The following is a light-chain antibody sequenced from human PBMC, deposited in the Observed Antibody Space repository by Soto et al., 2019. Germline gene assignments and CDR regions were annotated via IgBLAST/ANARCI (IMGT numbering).Light chain of an antibody. CDR2: GAS. V-gene: IGKV3-15*01. J-gene: IGKJ1*01. Sequence: EILMTQSPATLSVSPGERATLSCRASQSVSSNLAGYQQKPGQAPRLLIYGASTRATGIPARFSGSGSGTEFTLTISSLQSEEFAVYYCQQYNNWPPWTFGQGTKVEIK. CDR3: QQYNNWPPWT. CDR1: QSVSSN.